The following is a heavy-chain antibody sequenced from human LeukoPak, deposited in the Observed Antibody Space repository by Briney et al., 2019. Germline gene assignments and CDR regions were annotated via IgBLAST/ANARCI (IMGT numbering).Heavy chain of an antibody. CDR1: GFTFSSYA. V-gene: IGHV3-23*01. Sequence: GGSLRLSCVASGFTFSSYAMSWVRQAPGKGLEWVSAISGSGGSTYYADSVKGRFTISRDNSKNTLYLQMNSLRAEDTAVYYCAKDFDYYYDSSGQFDYWGQGTLVTVSS. CDR2: ISGSGGST. J-gene: IGHJ4*02. CDR3: AKDFDYYYDSSGQFDY. D-gene: IGHD3-22*01.